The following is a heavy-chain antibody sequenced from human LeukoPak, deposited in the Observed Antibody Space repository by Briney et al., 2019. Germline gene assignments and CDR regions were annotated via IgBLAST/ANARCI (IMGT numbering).Heavy chain of an antibody. D-gene: IGHD1-26*01. CDR2: IYYSGNT. V-gene: IGHV4-59*08. CDR1: GGSVSRYY. Sequence: SETLSLTCTVSGGSVSRYYWSWIRQPPGKGLEWIGDIYYSGNTNYNPSLKSRVTISVDTSKNQFSLKLSSVTAADTAVYYCARLGATRYYYYGMDVWGQGTTVTVSS. J-gene: IGHJ6*02. CDR3: ARLGATRYYYYGMDV.